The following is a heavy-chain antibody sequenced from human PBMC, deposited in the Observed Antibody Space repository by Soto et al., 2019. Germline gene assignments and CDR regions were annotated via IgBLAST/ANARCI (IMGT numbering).Heavy chain of an antibody. CDR3: AGVTECRGYFDY. V-gene: IGHV3-23*01. CDR1: GFTFSSYA. D-gene: IGHD2-21*02. J-gene: IGHJ4*02. Sequence: GGSLRLSCAASGFTFSSYAMSWVRQAPGRGLEWVSAISGSGGSTYYADSVKGRFTISRDNSKNTLYLQMNSLRAEDTAVYYCAGVTECRGYFDYWGQGTLVTVSS. CDR2: ISGSGGST.